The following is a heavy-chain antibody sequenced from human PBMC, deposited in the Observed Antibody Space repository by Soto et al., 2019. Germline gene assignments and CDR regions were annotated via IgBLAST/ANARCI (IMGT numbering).Heavy chain of an antibody. J-gene: IGHJ4*02. Sequence: ASVKVSCKAFGYTSTGYYLHWVRQAPGQGLEWMGWINPNSGGTNCAQKFQGRVTMTRDTSISTAYMELSGLRSDDTAVYYCARDPVADSGGGYWGQGTLVTVSS. CDR1: GYTSTGYY. D-gene: IGHD6-19*01. V-gene: IGHV1-2*02. CDR3: ARDPVADSGGGY. CDR2: INPNSGGT.